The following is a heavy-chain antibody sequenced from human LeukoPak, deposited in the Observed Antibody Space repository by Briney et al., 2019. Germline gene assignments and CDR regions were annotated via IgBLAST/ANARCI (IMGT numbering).Heavy chain of an antibody. CDR1: EFTFNRYW. J-gene: IGHJ4*02. Sequence: GGPLRLSCAASEFTFNRYWMSWVRQAPGKGLEWVANIKHDGSEAHYVDSVEGRFTISRDNAKNSLSLQMNSLNVDDTGVYFCTRDALFGSGRTHLDFWSQGTLVSVSS. CDR3: TRDALFGSGRTHLDF. D-gene: IGHD3-10*01. V-gene: IGHV3-7*04. CDR2: IKHDGSEA.